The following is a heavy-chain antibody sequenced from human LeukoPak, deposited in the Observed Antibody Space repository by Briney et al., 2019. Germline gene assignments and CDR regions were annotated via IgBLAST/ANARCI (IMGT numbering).Heavy chain of an antibody. CDR2: ITSSSTYV. CDR3: ARVGGVSGWRSPHYYYGMDV. Sequence: GGSLRLSCAASGFTFSSYTMNWVRQAPGKGLEWVSSITSSSTYVYYADSVKGRFTISRDNAKNSLFLQMNGLGAEDTAVYYCARVGGVSGWRSPHYYYGMDVWGQGTAVTVSS. CDR1: GFTFSSYT. J-gene: IGHJ6*02. D-gene: IGHD6-19*01. V-gene: IGHV3-21*01.